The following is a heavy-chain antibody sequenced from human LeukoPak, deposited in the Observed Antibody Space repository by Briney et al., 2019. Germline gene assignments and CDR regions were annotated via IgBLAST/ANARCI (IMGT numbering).Heavy chain of an antibody. CDR2: IYPDDSDT. Sequence: GKSLKISCKGSGYSFTSYWIGWVRQMPGKGLEWMGIIYPDDSDTRYSPSFQGQVTISADKSISTAYLQWSSLKASDTAMYYCARQPMLYSSSWYYYYGMDVWGQGTTVTVSS. D-gene: IGHD6-13*01. CDR1: GYSFTSYW. V-gene: IGHV5-51*01. J-gene: IGHJ6*02. CDR3: ARQPMLYSSSWYYYYGMDV.